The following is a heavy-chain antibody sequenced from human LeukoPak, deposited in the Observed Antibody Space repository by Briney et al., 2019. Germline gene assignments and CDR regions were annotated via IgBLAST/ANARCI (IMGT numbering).Heavy chain of an antibody. Sequence: SETLSLTCTVSGGSISSYYWSWIRQPPGKGLEWIGYIYYSGSTNYNLSLKSQVTISVDTSKNQFSLKLSSVTAADTAVYYCARRHYDFWSGQPANWFDPWGQGTLVTVSS. CDR3: ARRHYDFWSGQPANWFDP. D-gene: IGHD3-3*01. CDR1: GGSISSYY. J-gene: IGHJ5*02. V-gene: IGHV4-59*01. CDR2: IYYSGST.